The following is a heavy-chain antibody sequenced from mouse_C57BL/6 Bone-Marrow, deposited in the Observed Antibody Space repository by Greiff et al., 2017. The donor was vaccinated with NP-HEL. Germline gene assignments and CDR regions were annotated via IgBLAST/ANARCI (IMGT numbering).Heavy chain of an antibody. CDR2: IHPNSGST. J-gene: IGHJ3*01. V-gene: IGHV1-64*01. CDR1: GYTFTSYW. CDR3: ARRGGWAWFAY. Sequence: QVQLQQPGAELVKPGASVKLSCKASGYTFTSYWMHWVKQRPGQGLEWIGMIHPNSGSTNYNEKFKSKATLTVDKSSSTAYMQLSSLTSEDSAVYYCARRGGWAWFAYWGQGTLVTVSA.